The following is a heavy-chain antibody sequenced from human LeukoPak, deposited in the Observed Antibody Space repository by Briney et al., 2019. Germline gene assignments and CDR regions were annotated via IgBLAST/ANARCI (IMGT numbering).Heavy chain of an antibody. D-gene: IGHD3-22*01. J-gene: IGHJ4*02. CDR1: GFTFSSYS. CDR2: ISYDGSNK. V-gene: IGHV3-30*03. CDR3: ARAGYYYDSSGYYPFYYFDY. Sequence: PGGSLRPSCAASGFTFSSYSMNWVRQAPGKGLEWVAVISYDGSNKYYADSVKGRFTISRDNSKNTLYLQMNSLRAEDTAVYYCARAGYYYDSSGYYPFYYFDYWGQGTLVTVSS.